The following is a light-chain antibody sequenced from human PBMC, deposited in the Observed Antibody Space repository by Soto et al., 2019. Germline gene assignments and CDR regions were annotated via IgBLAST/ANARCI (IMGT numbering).Light chain of an antibody. J-gene: IGLJ1*01. CDR2: DVS. CDR1: SGDIGGYDY. Sequence: ALTQPAPVSGSPGQSITISCTGTSGDIGGYDYVSWYQQHPGKAPKLMIYDVSNRPSGVSNRFSGSKSGTTASLTISGLQAEDEADYYCSSYTSSNTYVFGTGTKLTVL. V-gene: IGLV2-14*03. CDR3: SSYTSSNTYV.